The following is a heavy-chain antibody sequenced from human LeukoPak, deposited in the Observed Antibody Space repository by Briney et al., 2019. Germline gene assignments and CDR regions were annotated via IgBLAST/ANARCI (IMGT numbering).Heavy chain of an antibody. J-gene: IGHJ4*02. CDR3: ARVSGESLSGSFQLDY. D-gene: IGHD3-10*01. Sequence: GASVTVSFKPSVYTFTCYYIHWVRQAPGQGREWMGWINPNSGGTHFAQKFQGRVTVTRDTSISTAYMELSRLRSDDTAVYYCARVSGESLSGSFQLDYWGQGILVTVSS. CDR2: INPNSGGT. V-gene: IGHV1-2*02. CDR1: VYTFTCYY.